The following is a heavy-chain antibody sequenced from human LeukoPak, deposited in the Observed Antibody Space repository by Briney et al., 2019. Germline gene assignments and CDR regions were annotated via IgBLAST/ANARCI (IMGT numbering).Heavy chain of an antibody. CDR3: AREWQGGIAAAGTRIEGDY. CDR2: IKQGGSGK. Sequence: GGSLRLSCAVSGFSFSGYWMTWVRQAPGKGREGVANIKQGGSGKNYVDSVKGRFTISRDNAENSLFLQMNSLRVEDTAVHYCAREWQGGIAAAGTRIEGDYWGQGTLVAVSS. D-gene: IGHD6-13*01. CDR1: GFSFSGYW. V-gene: IGHV3-7*01. J-gene: IGHJ4*02.